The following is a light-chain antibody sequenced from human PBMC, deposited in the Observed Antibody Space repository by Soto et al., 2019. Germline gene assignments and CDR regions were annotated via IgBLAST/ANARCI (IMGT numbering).Light chain of an antibody. CDR2: GAS. V-gene: IGKV3-15*01. J-gene: IGKJ1*01. CDR1: QSVSNS. CDR3: QQYSKWPWT. Sequence: EIVMTQSPATLSVSPGERATLSCRASQSVSNSLAWHQQKPGQGPRLLIYGASTRATGIPARFSGSGSVTDFTLTISSLQSEDFAVYYCQQYSKWPWTFGQGTKVEI.